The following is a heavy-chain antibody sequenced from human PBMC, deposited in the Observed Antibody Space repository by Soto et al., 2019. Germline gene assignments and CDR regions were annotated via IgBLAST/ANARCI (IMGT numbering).Heavy chain of an antibody. D-gene: IGHD3-3*01. V-gene: IGHV4-30-4*01. CDR2: IYYSGST. CDR1: GGSISSGDYY. CDR3: ARDDYDFWSGYSAPGGYFDL. J-gene: IGHJ2*01. Sequence: QVQLQESGPGLVKPSQTLSLTCTVSGGSISSGDYYWSWIRQPPGKGLEWIGYIYYSGSTYYNPSLKSRVTISVDTSKNQFSLKLSSVTAADTAVYYCARDDYDFWSGYSAPGGYFDLWGRGTLVTVSS.